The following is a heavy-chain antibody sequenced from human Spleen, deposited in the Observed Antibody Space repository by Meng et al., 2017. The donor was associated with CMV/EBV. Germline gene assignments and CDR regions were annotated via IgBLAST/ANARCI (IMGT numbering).Heavy chain of an antibody. CDR3: ARDGGAISWFQH. J-gene: IGHJ1*01. CDR1: GFTVSTSY. D-gene: IGHD3-16*01. Sequence: GGSLRLSCAASGFTVSTSYMNWVRQAPGKGLEWVSVIYSGGSTHYADSVQGRFTISRDNAKNSLYLQMNSLRAEDTAVYYCARDGGAISWFQHWGQGTLVTVSS. V-gene: IGHV3-66*01. CDR2: IYSGGST.